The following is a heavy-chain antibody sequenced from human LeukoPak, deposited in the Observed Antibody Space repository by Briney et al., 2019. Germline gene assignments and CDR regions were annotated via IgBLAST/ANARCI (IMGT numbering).Heavy chain of an antibody. CDR2: IYHSGST. CDR1: GDSISSGGYY. D-gene: IGHD3-22*01. Sequence: TSETLSLTCTVSGDSISSGGYYWSWIRQHPGQGLEWIGYIYHSGSTYYNPSLKSRVTMSVDTSKNQFSLKLSSVTAADTAVYYCARDQTVIDPYDAFDIWGQGTMVTVSS. CDR3: ARDQTVIDPYDAFDI. J-gene: IGHJ3*02. V-gene: IGHV4-31*03.